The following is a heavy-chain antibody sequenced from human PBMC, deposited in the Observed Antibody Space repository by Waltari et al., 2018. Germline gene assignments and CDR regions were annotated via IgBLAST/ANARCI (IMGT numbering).Heavy chain of an antibody. J-gene: IGHJ4*02. Sequence: QVQLQESGPGLVKPSETLSLTCAVSGYSISSGYYWGWIRQPPGKGLEWIGSIYHSGRTYYNPSLKRRVTISVDTSKNQFSLKLSSVTAADTAVYYCAGQGFLEWLLLNGCLLFDYWGQGTLVTVSS. CDR1: GYSISSGYY. CDR3: AGQGFLEWLLLNGCLLFDY. CDR2: IYHSGRT. V-gene: IGHV4-38-2*01. D-gene: IGHD3-3*01.